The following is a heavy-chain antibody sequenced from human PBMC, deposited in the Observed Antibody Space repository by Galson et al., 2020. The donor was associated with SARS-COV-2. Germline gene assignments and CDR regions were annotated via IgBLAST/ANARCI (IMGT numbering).Heavy chain of an antibody. V-gene: IGHV4-38-2*01. D-gene: IGHD4-17*01. CDR3: AIRSTATAYYFDT. Sequence: ASETLSLTCAVSGYSVSGDDYWGWIRQPPGKGLEWIGSLYHSGRTYYNPSLKSRLTISVDTSKNQFSLKLTSVTAADTAVYYCAIRSTATAYYFDTWGQGTLVTVSS. CDR2: LYHSGRT. J-gene: IGHJ4*02. CDR1: GYSVSGDDY.